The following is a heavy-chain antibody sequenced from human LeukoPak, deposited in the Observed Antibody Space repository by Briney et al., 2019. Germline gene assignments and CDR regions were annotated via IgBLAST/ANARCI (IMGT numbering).Heavy chain of an antibody. CDR2: MNPNSGNT. D-gene: IGHD3-10*01. CDR1: GYTFTSYD. V-gene: IGHV1-8*03. J-gene: IGHJ4*02. Sequence: ASVKVSCKASGYTFTSYDINWARQATGQGLEWMGWMNPNSGNTGYAQKFQGRVTITRNTSISTAYMELSSLRSEDTAVYYCAREMGGSGSYSDYWGQGTLVTVSS. CDR3: AREMGGSGSYSDY.